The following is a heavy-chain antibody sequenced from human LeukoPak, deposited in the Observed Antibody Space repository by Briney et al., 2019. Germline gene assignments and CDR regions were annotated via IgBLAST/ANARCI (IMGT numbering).Heavy chain of an antibody. CDR2: ISPYIGNT. CDR1: GYTFTKYD. CDR3: ARAGYDILTGYYSDLDY. D-gene: IGHD3-9*01. Sequence: ASVKVSCKASGYTFTKYDIHWVRQAPGQGLEWMGWISPYIGNTYYSQKLQGRVTMTTDTSTTTAYMELRSLRSDDTGVYYCARAGYDILTGYYSDLDYWGQGTLVTVSS. J-gene: IGHJ4*02. V-gene: IGHV1-18*01.